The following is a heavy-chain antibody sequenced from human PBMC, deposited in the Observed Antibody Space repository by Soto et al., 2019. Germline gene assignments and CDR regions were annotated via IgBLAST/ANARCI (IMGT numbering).Heavy chain of an antibody. CDR3: AKDSSGYSGYDRTFDY. J-gene: IGHJ4*02. CDR2: ISGSGGST. Sequence: GGSLRLSCAASGFTFSSYAMSWVRQAPGKGLEWVSAISGSGGSTYYADSVKGRFTISRDNSKNTLYLQMNSLRAEDTAVYYCAKDSSGYSGYDRTFDYWGQGTLVTVSS. V-gene: IGHV3-23*01. CDR1: GFTFSSYA. D-gene: IGHD5-12*01.